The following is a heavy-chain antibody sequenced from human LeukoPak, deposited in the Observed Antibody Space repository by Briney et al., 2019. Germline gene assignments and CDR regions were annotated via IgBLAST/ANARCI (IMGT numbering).Heavy chain of an antibody. J-gene: IGHJ4*02. CDR2: INHSGST. D-gene: IGHD3-22*01. Sequence: SETLSLTCAVYGGSFSGYYWSWIRQPPGKGLEWIGEINHSGSTNYIPSLKSRVTISVDTSKNQFSLKLSSVTAADTAVYYCARGGIVVDELGYWGQGTLVTVSS. CDR3: ARGGIVVDELGY. V-gene: IGHV4-34*01. CDR1: GGSFSGYY.